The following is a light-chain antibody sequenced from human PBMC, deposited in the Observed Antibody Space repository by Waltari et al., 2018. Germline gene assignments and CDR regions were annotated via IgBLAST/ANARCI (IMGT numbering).Light chain of an antibody. CDR2: DVT. V-gene: IGLV2-11*01. Sequence: QSALTQPRSVSGSPGQSVPISCTGTSSDVGGSASVSWYQQPPGKAPKLMIYDVTKRPSGVPDRFSGSKSGNTASLTISGLQVEDEADYYCCSYAGSSVLFGGGTKLTVL. CDR1: SSDVGGSAS. CDR3: CSYAGSSVL. J-gene: IGLJ2*01.